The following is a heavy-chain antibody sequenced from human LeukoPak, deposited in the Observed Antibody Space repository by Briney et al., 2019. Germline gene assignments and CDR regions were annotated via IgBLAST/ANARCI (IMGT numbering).Heavy chain of an antibody. Sequence: AGSLRLSCAASGFTVSGNYMTWVRQAPGKGLESVSVIYSGGSTYSADSVKDRFTISRDNSMNTLYLQLNNLRVDDTAVYFCARVNFLYQLLGSGFDPWGQRTLVTVS. CDR2: IYSGGST. CDR3: ARVNFLYQLLGSGFDP. J-gene: IGHJ5*02. V-gene: IGHV3-66*01. CDR1: GFTVSGNY. D-gene: IGHD2-2*01.